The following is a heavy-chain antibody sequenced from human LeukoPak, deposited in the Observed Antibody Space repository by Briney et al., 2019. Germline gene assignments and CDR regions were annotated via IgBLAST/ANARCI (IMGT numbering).Heavy chain of an antibody. CDR2: IHASENT. Sequence: KPSETLSPTCTFSGGSINNFYWSWIRQPAGKGLGWIGRIHASENTNYNPSLKSRVTMSVDTSKNQFSLKLSSVTAADTAVYYCAREWVYYDSSTFDYWGQGTLVTVSS. D-gene: IGHD3-22*01. V-gene: IGHV4-4*07. CDR3: AREWVYYDSSTFDY. J-gene: IGHJ4*02. CDR1: GGSINNFY.